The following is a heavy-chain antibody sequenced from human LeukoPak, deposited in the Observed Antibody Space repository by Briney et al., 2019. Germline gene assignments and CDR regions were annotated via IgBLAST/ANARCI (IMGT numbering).Heavy chain of an antibody. CDR3: ARPKYSSTASNYYFYGMDV. CDR2: IYPGDSDT. V-gene: IGHV5-51*01. Sequence: GESLKISCKGSGYSFTTYWIGWVRQMPGKGLEWMGIIYPGDSDTRYSPSFQGQVTISADKSISTAYLQWSSLKASDTAMYYCARPKYSSTASNYYFYGMDVWGQGTTVTVFS. J-gene: IGHJ6*02. D-gene: IGHD6-13*01. CDR1: GYSFTTYW.